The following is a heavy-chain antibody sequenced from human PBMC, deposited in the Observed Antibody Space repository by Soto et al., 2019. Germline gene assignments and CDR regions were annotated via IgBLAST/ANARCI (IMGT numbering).Heavy chain of an antibody. CDR3: ARGEWFGELNYYYYGTDV. CDR1: GGSISSYY. Sequence: PSETLSLTCTVSGGSISSYYWSWIRQPPGKGLEWIGYIYYSGSTNYNPSLKSRDTISVDTSKNQFSLKLSSVTAADTAVYYCARGEWFGELNYYYYGTDVWGQGTTVTVSS. D-gene: IGHD3-10*01. CDR2: IYYSGST. V-gene: IGHV4-59*01. J-gene: IGHJ6*02.